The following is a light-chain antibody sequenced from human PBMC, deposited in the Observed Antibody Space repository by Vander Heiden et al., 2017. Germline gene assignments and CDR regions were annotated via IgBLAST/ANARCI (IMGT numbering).Light chain of an antibody. Sequence: SALTQPASVSGSPGQSITISCTGASSDVGGYNYVSGYQQHPGKAPKLMLFEVSSRPSGVSNRFSGSKSGNTASLTISGLQTEDEADYYCSSFRRTNTLVFGTGTKVTVL. V-gene: IGLV2-14*01. CDR1: SSDVGGYNY. CDR2: EVS. CDR3: SSFRRTNTLV. J-gene: IGLJ1*01.